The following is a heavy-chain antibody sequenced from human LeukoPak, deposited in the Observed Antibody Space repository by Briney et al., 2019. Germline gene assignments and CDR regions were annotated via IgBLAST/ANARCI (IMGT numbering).Heavy chain of an antibody. J-gene: IGHJ4*02. CDR3: ARDEYSYGYGY. D-gene: IGHD5-18*01. CDR1: GGSISSYY. V-gene: IGHV4-59*12. CDR2: IYYSGST. Sequence: SETLSLTCTVSGGSISSYYWSWIRQPPGNGLEWIGYIYYSGSTNYNPSLKSRVTTSVDTSKNHFSLKLSSVTAADTAVYYCARDEYSYGYGYWGQGTLVTVSS.